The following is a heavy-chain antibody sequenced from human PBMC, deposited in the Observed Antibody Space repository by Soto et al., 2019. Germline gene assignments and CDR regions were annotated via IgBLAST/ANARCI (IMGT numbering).Heavy chain of an antibody. J-gene: IGHJ4*02. CDR2: IYYRGGT. Sequence: QVQLQESGPGLVKASETLSLTCIVSGGSVSSYCWSWIRQPPGKGLEWIGFIYYRGGTNYNSSLKSRVTMSLDTSKNQFSLKLTSVTAADTAVYYCARSRSFHGDHDCWGQGTLVPVSS. CDR3: ARSRSFHGDHDC. CDR1: GGSVSSYC. V-gene: IGHV4-59*02.